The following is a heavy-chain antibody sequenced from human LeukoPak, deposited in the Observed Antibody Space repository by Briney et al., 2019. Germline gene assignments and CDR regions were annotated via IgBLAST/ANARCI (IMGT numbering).Heavy chain of an antibody. CDR1: GGSFSGYY. CDR3: ASDPTRGY. D-gene: IGHD3-10*01. V-gene: IGHV4-34*01. Sequence: PSETLSLTCAVYGGSFSGYYWSWIRQPPGKGLEWIGEINHSGSTNYNPSLKSRVTISVDTSKNQFSLKLSSVTAADTAVYYCASDPTRGYWGQGTLVTVSS. J-gene: IGHJ4*02. CDR2: INHSGST.